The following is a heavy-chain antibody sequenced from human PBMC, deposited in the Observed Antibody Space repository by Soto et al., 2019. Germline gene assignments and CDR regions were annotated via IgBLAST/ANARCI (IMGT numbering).Heavy chain of an antibody. V-gene: IGHV4-30-2*01. Sequence: QLQLQESGSGLVKPSQTLSLTCAVSGGSIRSGGYSWSWIRQPPGKGLEWIGYIYHGESTYYNPSLKSRVTISVDRSKNQFSLKLSSVTAADTAVYYCARAEGGIFDYWGQGTLVTVSS. CDR1: GGSIRSGGYS. J-gene: IGHJ4*02. CDR3: ARAEGGIFDY. CDR2: IYHGEST.